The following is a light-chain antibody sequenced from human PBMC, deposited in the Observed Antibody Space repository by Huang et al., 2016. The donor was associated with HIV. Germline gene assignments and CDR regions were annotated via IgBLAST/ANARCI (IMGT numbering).Light chain of an antibody. Sequence: DIQMTQSPSTLSASVGDRVTIICRASQSVRSWLAWYQQKPGKAPKLLIYQASTLQNGVPSRFSGSGSGTEVTLTISSLQPDDFATYYCQQYSSYIQWTFGQGTKVEIK. V-gene: IGKV1-5*03. CDR1: QSVRSW. CDR2: QAS. CDR3: QQYSSYIQWT. J-gene: IGKJ1*01.